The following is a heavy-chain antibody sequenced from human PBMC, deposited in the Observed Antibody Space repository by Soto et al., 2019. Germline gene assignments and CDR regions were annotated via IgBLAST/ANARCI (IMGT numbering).Heavy chain of an antibody. V-gene: IGHV1-18*01. CDR3: ARGNYFDSSGPLDY. CDR1: GYAFTSYG. Sequence: GASVKVSFKASGYAFTSYGISWVRQAPGQGLEWMGWISGYNGNRNYAQKFQGRVTMTTDTSTSTVYMELRSLRSDDTGVYYCARGNYFDSSGPLDYWGQGTLVTVSS. CDR2: ISGYNGNR. D-gene: IGHD3-22*01. J-gene: IGHJ4*02.